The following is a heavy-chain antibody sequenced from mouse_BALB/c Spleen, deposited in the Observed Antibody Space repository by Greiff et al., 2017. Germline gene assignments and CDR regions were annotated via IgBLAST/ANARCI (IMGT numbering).Heavy chain of an antibody. J-gene: IGHJ1*01. CDR3: GRDQSYGYGYFDV. Sequence: VQLVESGPGLVAPSQSLSITCTVSGFSLTSYDISCIRQPPGKGLEWLRVIWTGGGTNYNSAFMSRLSISKDNSKSQVFLKMNSLQTDDTAIYYCGRDQSYGYGYFDVWGAGTTVTVSS. D-gene: IGHD1-1*01. CDR1: GFSLTSYD. CDR2: IWTGGGT. V-gene: IGHV2-9-2*01.